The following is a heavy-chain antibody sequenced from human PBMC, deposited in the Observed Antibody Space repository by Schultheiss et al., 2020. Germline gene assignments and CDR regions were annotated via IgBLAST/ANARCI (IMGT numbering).Heavy chain of an antibody. CDR2: IYYSGST. Sequence: SETLSLTCTVSGGSISSYYWSWIRQPPGKGLEWIGYIYYSGSTNYNPSLKRRLTISVYSSKNQFSLKLSSVTAADTAVYYCARNSDSEAFDIWGQGATVTVSS. V-gene: IGHV4-59*01. CDR3: ARNSDSEAFDI. J-gene: IGHJ3*02. D-gene: IGHD2/OR15-2a*01. CDR1: GGSISSYY.